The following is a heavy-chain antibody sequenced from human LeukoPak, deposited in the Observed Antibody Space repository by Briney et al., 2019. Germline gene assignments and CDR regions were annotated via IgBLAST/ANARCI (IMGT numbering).Heavy chain of an antibody. CDR2: IYYSGST. Sequence: SETLSLTCTVSGGSISSYYWSWIRQPPGKGLEWIGYIYYSGSTNYNPSLKSRVTISVDTSKKQFSLKLSSVTAADTAVYYCARDRPIAVAGNDYYGMDVWSQGTTVTVSS. V-gene: IGHV4-59*01. CDR3: ARDRPIAVAGNDYYGMDV. J-gene: IGHJ6*02. D-gene: IGHD6-19*01. CDR1: GGSISSYY.